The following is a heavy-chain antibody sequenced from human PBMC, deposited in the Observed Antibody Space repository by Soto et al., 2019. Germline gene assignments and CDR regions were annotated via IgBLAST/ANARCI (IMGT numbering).Heavy chain of an antibody. CDR3: ARVPSP. CDR2: IYHSGST. Sequence: QLQLQESGSGLVKPSQTLSLTCAVSGGSISSGGYSWSWIRQPPGKGLEWIGYIYHSGSTYYNPSLKGRVTITVKRAKDQFSLKLSSVAAADTAVYYWARVPSPWGQGTLVPVPS. J-gene: IGHJ5*02. CDR1: GGSISSGGYS. V-gene: IGHV4-30-2*01.